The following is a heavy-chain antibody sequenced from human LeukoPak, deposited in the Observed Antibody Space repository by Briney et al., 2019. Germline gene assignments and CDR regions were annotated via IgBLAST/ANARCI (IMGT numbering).Heavy chain of an antibody. CDR2: ISSRNSSI. V-gene: IGHV3-48*03. J-gene: IGHJ4*02. CDR3: ARGRGDYGWDYFDY. D-gene: IGHD4-17*01. CDR1: GFTFSNYE. Sequence: GGSLRLSCAASGFTFSNYEMNWVRQTPGKGLEWVSYISSRNSSIYYADSVKGRFTISRDNAKSSLYLQMNSLRAEDTAVYYCARGRGDYGWDYFDYWGQGTLVTVSS.